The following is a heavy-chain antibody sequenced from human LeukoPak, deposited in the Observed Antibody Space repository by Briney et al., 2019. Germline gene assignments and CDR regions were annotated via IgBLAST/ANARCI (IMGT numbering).Heavy chain of an antibody. Sequence: GESLKISCKGSEYSFTSYWSGWVRQMPGKGLEWMGIIYPGDSDTRYSPSFQGQVTISADKSISTAYLQWSSLKASDTAMYYCARWGDGYNSNSPFDPWGQGTLVTVSS. CDR2: IYPGDSDT. D-gene: IGHD5-24*01. J-gene: IGHJ5*02. CDR1: EYSFTSYW. CDR3: ARWGDGYNSNSPFDP. V-gene: IGHV5-51*01.